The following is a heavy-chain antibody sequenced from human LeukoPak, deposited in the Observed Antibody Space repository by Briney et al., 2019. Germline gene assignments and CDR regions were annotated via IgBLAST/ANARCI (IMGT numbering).Heavy chain of an antibody. CDR3: ARGGGSYLLDC. D-gene: IGHD3-16*02. J-gene: IGHJ4*02. CDR1: GFTFSDYY. Sequence: PGGSLRLSCAASGFTFSDYYMSWIRQAPGKGLEWVSYISSSSSYTNYADSVKGRFSISRDNAKKSLYLQTNSLRAEDTAVYYCARGGGSYLLDCWGQGTLVTVSS. CDR2: ISSSSSYT. V-gene: IGHV3-11*06.